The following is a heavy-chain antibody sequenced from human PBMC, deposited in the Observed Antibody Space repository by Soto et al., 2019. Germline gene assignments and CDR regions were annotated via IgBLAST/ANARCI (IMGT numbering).Heavy chain of an antibody. CDR2: INAGNGNT. CDR1: GYTFTSYA. CDR3: ARDMGFGLSDY. Sequence: ASVKVSCNASGYTFTSYAMHWVRQAPGQRLEWMGWINAGNGNTKYSQKFQGRVTITRDTSATTAYMELSSLRSEDTAVYYCARDMGFGLSDYWGQGTLVTVSS. D-gene: IGHD3-10*01. J-gene: IGHJ4*02. V-gene: IGHV1-3*01.